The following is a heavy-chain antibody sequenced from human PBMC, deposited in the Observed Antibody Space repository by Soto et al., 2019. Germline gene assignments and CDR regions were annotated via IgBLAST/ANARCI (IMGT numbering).Heavy chain of an antibody. D-gene: IGHD3-22*01. CDR3: ARVGRYYYDSSGYLNFDY. CDR2: ISAYNGNT. Sequence: QVQLVQSGAEVKKPGASVKVSCKASGYTFTSYGISWVRQAPGHGLEWMGWISAYNGNTNYAQKLQGRVTMTTDTSTSTAYMELRSLRSDDTAVYYCARVGRYYYDSSGYLNFDYWGQGTLVTVSS. CDR1: GYTFTSYG. J-gene: IGHJ4*02. V-gene: IGHV1-18*01.